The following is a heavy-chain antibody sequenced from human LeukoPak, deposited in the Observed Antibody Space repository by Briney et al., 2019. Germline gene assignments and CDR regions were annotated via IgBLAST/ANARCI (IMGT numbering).Heavy chain of an antibody. J-gene: IGHJ2*01. Sequence: PSETLSLTCGVSSGSLSCYFWRWIRQPPGGGLEWLGEITHSGSPNYNPSHKSRVTISGDTSKKQFPINLKCVTAAETGVYCCASGVDLWGGGTPVTVSS. CDR2: ITHSGSP. CDR1: SGSLSCYF. V-gene: IGHV4-34*01. CDR3: ASGVDL.